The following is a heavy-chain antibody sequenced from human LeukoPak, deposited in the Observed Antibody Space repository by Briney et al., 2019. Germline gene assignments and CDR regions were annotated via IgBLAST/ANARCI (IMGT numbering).Heavy chain of an antibody. CDR3: ATPPHGGNTGGACDI. CDR2: INWNGGST. Sequence: GGSLRLSCVVSGFTFDDYGMSWVRQAPGKGLEWVSGINWNGGSTGYADSVKGRFTISRDNAKNSLYLQMNSLRAEDTPLYYCATPPHGGNTGGACDIWGQGTMVTVSS. V-gene: IGHV3-20*04. D-gene: IGHD4-23*01. J-gene: IGHJ3*02. CDR1: GFTFDDYG.